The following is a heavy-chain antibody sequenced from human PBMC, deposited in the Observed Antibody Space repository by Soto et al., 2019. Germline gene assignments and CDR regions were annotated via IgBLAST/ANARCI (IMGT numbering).Heavy chain of an antibody. CDR2: ISGSGSTI. D-gene: IGHD6-19*01. Sequence: GGSLRLSCAASGFTLSDYYMSWIRQAPGKGLEWVSYISGSGSTIYYADSVKGRFTISRDNAKNSLYLQTDSLTAEDTAVYYCARDASNGGMDVWGQGTTVTVSS. V-gene: IGHV3-11*01. CDR3: ARDASNGGMDV. CDR1: GFTLSDYY. J-gene: IGHJ6*02.